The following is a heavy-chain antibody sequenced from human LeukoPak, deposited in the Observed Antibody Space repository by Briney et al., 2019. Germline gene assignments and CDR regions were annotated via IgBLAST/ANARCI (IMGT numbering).Heavy chain of an antibody. J-gene: IGHJ4*02. CDR2: IKQDGSEK. D-gene: IGHD3-16*02. V-gene: IGHV3-7*01. Sequence: GGSLRLSCAASGFTFSSYWMSWVRQAPGKGLGWVANIKQDGSEKYYVDSVKGRFTISRDNAKNSLYLQMNSLRAEDTAVYYCARDGPVDYDYVWGSYRPIDYWGQGTLVTVSS. CDR3: ARDGPVDYDYVWGSYRPIDY. CDR1: GFTFSSYW.